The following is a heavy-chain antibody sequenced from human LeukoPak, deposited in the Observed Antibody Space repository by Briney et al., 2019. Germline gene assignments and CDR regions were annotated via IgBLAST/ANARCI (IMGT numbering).Heavy chain of an antibody. CDR1: GFTFSSYA. J-gene: IGHJ4*02. CDR2: ISGSGGST. CDR3: APDMLAVAGSEDY. Sequence: GGSLRLSCAASGFTFSSYAMSWVRHAPGKGLEWVSAISGSGGSTYYADSVKGRFTISRDNSKNTLYLQMNSLRAEDTAVYYCAPDMLAVAGSEDYWGQGTLVTVSS. V-gene: IGHV3-23*01. D-gene: IGHD6-19*01.